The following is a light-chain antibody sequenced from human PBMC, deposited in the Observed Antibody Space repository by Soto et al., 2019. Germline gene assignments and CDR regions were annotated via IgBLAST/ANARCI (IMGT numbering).Light chain of an antibody. J-gene: IGKJ5*01. V-gene: IGKV3-15*01. CDR2: GAS. CDR1: QSVGGD. CDR3: QQYNNWPPPIT. Sequence: IVMTQSPATLSVSPGERAILSCRASQSVGGDLAWYQRKPGQAPRLLIYGASSRAPGIPTRFSGSGSGTEFTLTISSLQSEDFAVYYCQQYNNWPPPITFGQGTRLEIK.